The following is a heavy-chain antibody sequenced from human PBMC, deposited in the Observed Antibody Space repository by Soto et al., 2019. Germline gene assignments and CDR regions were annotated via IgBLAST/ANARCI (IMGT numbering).Heavy chain of an antibody. J-gene: IGHJ6*02. D-gene: IGHD2-2*02. CDR3: ARALPDIVVVPAAIQDYYYYGMDV. Sequence: QVQLVQSGAEVKKPGASVKVSCKASGYTFTSYAMHWVRQAPGQRLEWMGWINAGNGNTKYSQKFQGRVTITRDTSASKAYMERNSLRSEDTAVYYCARALPDIVVVPAAIQDYYYYGMDVWGQGTTVTVSS. V-gene: IGHV1-3*01. CDR1: GYTFTSYA. CDR2: INAGNGNT.